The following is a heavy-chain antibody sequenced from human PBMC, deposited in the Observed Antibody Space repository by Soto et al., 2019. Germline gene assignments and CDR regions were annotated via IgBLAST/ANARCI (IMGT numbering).Heavy chain of an antibody. CDR2: ISRSGTDT. D-gene: IGHD1-1*01. V-gene: IGHV3-23*01. CDR1: GFTFSSFA. J-gene: IGHJ4*02. CDR3: AKGNLRTSGPTHD. Sequence: GGSLRLSCAASGFTFSSFAMAWVRQAPGKGLEWVSTISRSGTDTYYADSVKGRFTISRDNSQNILYLQMNSLRAEDTAIYYCAKGNLRTSGPTHDWGQGTLVTVSS.